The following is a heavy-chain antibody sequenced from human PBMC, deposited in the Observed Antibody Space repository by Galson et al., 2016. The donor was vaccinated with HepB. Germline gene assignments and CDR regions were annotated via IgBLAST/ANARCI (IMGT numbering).Heavy chain of an antibody. D-gene: IGHD3-16*01. CDR1: GGSISSGDYY. CDR2: IYYSGST. V-gene: IGHV4-30-4*01. Sequence: TLSLTCTVSGGSISSGDYYWSWIRQPPGKGLGWIGYIYYSGSTYHSPSLKSRVTISVDTSKNQFSLKLNSVTAADTAVYYCARGSAFGGVDNWGQGTLVTVSS. J-gene: IGHJ4*02. CDR3: ARGSAFGGVDN.